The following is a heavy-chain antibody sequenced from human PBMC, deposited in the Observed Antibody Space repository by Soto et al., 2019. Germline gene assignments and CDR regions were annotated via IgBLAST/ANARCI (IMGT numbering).Heavy chain of an antibody. J-gene: IGHJ6*02. V-gene: IGHV3-48*03. CDR1: GFTFSSYE. CDR3: AREGIAVAGTHYYGMDV. CDR2: ISSSGSTI. Sequence: GSLRLSCAASGFTFSSYEMNWVRQAPGKGLEWVSYISSSGSTIYYADSVKGRFTISRDNAKSSLYLQMNSLRAEDTAVYYCAREGIAVAGTHYYGMDVWGQGTTVTVSS. D-gene: IGHD6-19*01.